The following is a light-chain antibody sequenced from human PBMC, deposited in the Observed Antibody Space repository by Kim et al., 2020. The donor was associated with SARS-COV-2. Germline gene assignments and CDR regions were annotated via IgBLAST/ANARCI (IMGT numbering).Light chain of an antibody. CDR1: SSDLGSYTY. V-gene: IGLV2-14*03. CDR3: SSYTRVSTNYV. CDR2: AVS. J-gene: IGLJ1*01. Sequence: SITISCTGTSSDLGSYTYVSCYHQHPGKAPKLMIDAVSNRPSGVSNRFSGSKSGNTASLTISGLQADDEADYYCSSYTRVSTNYVFGTGTKVTVL.